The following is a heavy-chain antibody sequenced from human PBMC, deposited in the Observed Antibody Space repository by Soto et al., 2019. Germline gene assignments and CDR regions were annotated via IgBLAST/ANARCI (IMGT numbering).Heavy chain of an antibody. CDR3: ATRPKSWNYAPDAFDI. V-gene: IGHV3-23*01. D-gene: IGHD1-7*01. J-gene: IGHJ3*02. CDR1: GFTFSSYA. Sequence: PGGSLRLSCAASGFTFSSYAMSWVRQAPWKGLEWVSAISGSGGSTYYADSVKGRFTISRDNSKNTLYLQMNSLRAEDTAVYYCATRPKSWNYAPDAFDIWGQGTMVTVSS. CDR2: ISGSGGST.